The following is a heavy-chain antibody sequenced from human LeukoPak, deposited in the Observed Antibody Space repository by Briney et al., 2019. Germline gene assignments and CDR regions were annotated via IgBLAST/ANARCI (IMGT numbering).Heavy chain of an antibody. Sequence: GESLKISCKGSGYSFTSYWIGWVRQMPGKGLEWTGIIYPGDSDTRYSPSFQGQVTISADKSISTAYLQWSSLKASDTAMYYCARTPRYSSSSYYFDYWGQGTLVTVSS. CDR2: IYPGDSDT. CDR1: GYSFTSYW. J-gene: IGHJ4*02. V-gene: IGHV5-51*01. D-gene: IGHD6-13*01. CDR3: ARTPRYSSSSYYFDY.